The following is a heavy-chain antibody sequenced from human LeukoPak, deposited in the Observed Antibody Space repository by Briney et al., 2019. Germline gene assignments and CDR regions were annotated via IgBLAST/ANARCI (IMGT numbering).Heavy chain of an antibody. CDR1: GFTFSSYA. CDR3: ARDRGGSGSYYINAFDI. D-gene: IGHD1-26*01. V-gene: IGHV3-21*01. Sequence: PGGSLRLSCAASGFTFSSYAMSWVRQAPGKGLEWVSSISSSSSYIYYADSVKGRFTISRDNAKNSLYLQMNSLRAEDTAVYYCARDRGGSGSYYINAFDIWGQGTMVTVSS. CDR2: ISSSSSYI. J-gene: IGHJ3*02.